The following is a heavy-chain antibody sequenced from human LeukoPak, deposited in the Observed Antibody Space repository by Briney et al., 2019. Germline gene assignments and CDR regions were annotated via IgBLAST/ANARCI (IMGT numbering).Heavy chain of an antibody. J-gene: IGHJ3*01. V-gene: IGHV4-39*07. CDR2: IFYSGST. CDR1: GGSISTSNYY. D-gene: IGHD3-10*01. CDR3: ARPILLYFGETHGAFDV. Sequence: PSETLSLTCTVSGGSISTSNYYWGWIRQPPGKGLEWIGNIFYSGSTYYSPSLKSRVTISLDTSRNQFSLRLSSVTAADTAVYYCARPILLYFGETHGAFDVWGQGTMVTVSS.